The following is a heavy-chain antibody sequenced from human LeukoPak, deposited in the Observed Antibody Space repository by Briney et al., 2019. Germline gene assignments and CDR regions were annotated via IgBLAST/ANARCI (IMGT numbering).Heavy chain of an antibody. V-gene: IGHV3-30*03. D-gene: IGHD3-10*01. CDR2: ISHDGSFE. J-gene: IGHJ4*02. Sequence: GGTLRLSCAASGFTFSSYGMHWVRQAPGKGLEWVGTISHDGSFEFYADSVKGRFTISRDSSKSTLYLQMNSLRAEDTAVYYCARPQGSGSYYFDYWGQGTLVTVSS. CDR1: GFTFSSYG. CDR3: ARPQGSGSYYFDY.